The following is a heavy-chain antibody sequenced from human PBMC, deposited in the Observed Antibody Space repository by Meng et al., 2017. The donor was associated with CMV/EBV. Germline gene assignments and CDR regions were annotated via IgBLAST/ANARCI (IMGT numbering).Heavy chain of an antibody. CDR1: AFPFRTAC. CDR3: TTVVPAAMDFDY. D-gene: IGHD2-2*01. CDR2: IKSTTDGGTP. V-gene: IGHV3-15*01. J-gene: IGHJ4*02. Sequence: ASAFPFRTACMSWVRQAPGKGLEWVGRIKSTTDGGTPDYAAPVKGRFTISRDDSKNTLYLQMNSLKTEDTAVYYCTTVVPAAMDFDYWGQGTLVTVSS.